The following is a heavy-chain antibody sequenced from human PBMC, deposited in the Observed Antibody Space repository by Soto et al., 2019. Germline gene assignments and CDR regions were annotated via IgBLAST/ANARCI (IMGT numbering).Heavy chain of an antibody. CDR1: SGSIGTYY. J-gene: IGHJ3*02. CDR2: IDYSGST. CDR3: ARHSYYDSSGXLQGAFDI. Sequence: SETLSLTCTVSSGSIGTYYWNWIRQPPGKGLEWIAYIDYSGSTNSNPSLKSRLTISIDTSKNQFSLKLTSVTAADTAVYYCARHSYYDSSGXLQGAFDIWGQGTMVT. D-gene: IGHD3-22*01. V-gene: IGHV4-59*08.